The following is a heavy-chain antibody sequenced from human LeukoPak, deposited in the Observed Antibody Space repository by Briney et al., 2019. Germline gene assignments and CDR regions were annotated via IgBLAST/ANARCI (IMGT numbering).Heavy chain of an antibody. CDR3: ALQMITFGGVIDSFYFDY. Sequence: SETLSLTCTVSGGSISSSSYYWGWIRQPRGKGLEWIGSIYYSGSTYYNPPLKSRVTISVDTSKNQFSLKLSSVTAADTAVYYCALQMITFGGVIDSFYFDYWGQGTLVTVSS. V-gene: IGHV4-39*01. J-gene: IGHJ4*02. D-gene: IGHD3-16*02. CDR2: IYYSGST. CDR1: GGSISSSSYY.